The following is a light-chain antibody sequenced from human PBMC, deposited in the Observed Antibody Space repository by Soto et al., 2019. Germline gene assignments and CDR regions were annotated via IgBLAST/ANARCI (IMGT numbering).Light chain of an antibody. CDR1: QGIGSW. Sequence: DIQMTQSPSSVSASVGDRVTITCRASQGIGSWLAWYQQKPGKAPILLIYTASSLQSGVPSRFNGSGFRTDFTLTISSLQPEDFATYYCHHVNSYPLSFGGGTKVEIK. CDR3: HHVNSYPLS. V-gene: IGKV1-12*01. J-gene: IGKJ4*01. CDR2: TAS.